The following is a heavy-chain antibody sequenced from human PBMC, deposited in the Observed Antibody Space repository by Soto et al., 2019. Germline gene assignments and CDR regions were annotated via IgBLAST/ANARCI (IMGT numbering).Heavy chain of an antibody. J-gene: IGHJ4*02. D-gene: IGHD3-10*01. CDR1: GFTFSSYW. CDR2: IKQDGSEK. V-gene: IGHV3-7*01. CDR3: ARDKYYGSGSYYNEYDY. Sequence: GGSLRLSCAASGFTFSSYWMSWVRQAPGKGLEWVANIKQDGSEKYYVESVKGRFTISRDNAKNSLYLQMNSLRAEDTAVYYCARDKYYGSGSYYNEYDYWGQGTLVTVSS.